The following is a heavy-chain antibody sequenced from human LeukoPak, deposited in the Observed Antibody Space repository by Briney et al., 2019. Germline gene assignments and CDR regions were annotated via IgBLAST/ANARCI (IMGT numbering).Heavy chain of an antibody. CDR1: GYTFTSYD. CDR3: ARENSYGSGTHHYYYYMDV. D-gene: IGHD3-10*01. J-gene: IGHJ6*03. CDR2: MNPNSGNT. V-gene: IGHV1-8*01. Sequence: ASVKVSCKASGYTFTSYDINWVRQATGQGLEWMGWMNPNSGNTGYAQKFQGRVTMTRNTSISTAYMELSSLRSEDTAVYYCARENSYGSGTHHYYYYMDVWGKGTTVTISS.